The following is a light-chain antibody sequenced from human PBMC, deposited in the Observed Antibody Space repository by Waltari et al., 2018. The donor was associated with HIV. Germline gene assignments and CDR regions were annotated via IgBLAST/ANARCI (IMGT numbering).Light chain of an antibody. CDR1: SSTIGIDY. CDR2: DKD. J-gene: IGLJ3*02. CDR3: GTWAGSLGIGV. Sequence: QSVLTQPPSVSAAPGQKVTISCSTSSSTIGIDYVSWYQHLPGAAPKLLIYDKDKRPSGIPDRFSGSKSGTSATLDIAALQTGDEAVYYCGTWAGSLGIGVFGGGTKLTVL. V-gene: IGLV1-51*01.